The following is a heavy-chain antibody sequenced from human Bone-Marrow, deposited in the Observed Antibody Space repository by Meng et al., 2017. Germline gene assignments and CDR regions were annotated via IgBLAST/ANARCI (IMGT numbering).Heavy chain of an antibody. CDR1: GFTFSNAW. V-gene: IGHV3-15*01. CDR2: IKSKTDGGTT. D-gene: IGHD3-10*01. CDR3: TSMVRGVKPVDY. J-gene: IGHJ4*02. Sequence: GESLKISCAASGFTFSNAWMSWVRQAPGKGLEWVGRIKSKTDGGTTDYAAPVKGRFTISRDDSKNTLYLQMNSLKTEDTAVYYCTSMVRGVKPVDYWGQGTLVTSPQ.